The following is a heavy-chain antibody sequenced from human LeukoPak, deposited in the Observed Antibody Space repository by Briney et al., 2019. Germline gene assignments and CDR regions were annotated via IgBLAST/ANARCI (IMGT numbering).Heavy chain of an antibody. V-gene: IGHV3-48*01. CDR1: GFTFSSYS. D-gene: IGHD4/OR15-4a*01. Sequence: GGSLRLSCEASGFTFSSYSMNWVRQAPGKGLEWISYISTSTTTIYYANSVKGRFTISRDNSKNTLYLQMNSLRAEDTAVYYCARRAGAYSHPYDYWGQGTLVTVSS. CDR3: ARRAGAYSHPYDY. CDR2: ISTSTTTI. J-gene: IGHJ4*02.